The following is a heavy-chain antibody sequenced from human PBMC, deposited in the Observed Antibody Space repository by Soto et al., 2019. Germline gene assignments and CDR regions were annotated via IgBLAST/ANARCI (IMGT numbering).Heavy chain of an antibody. D-gene: IGHD5-12*01. Sequence: QVQLQESGPGLVKPSETLSLTCTISGGAISSYYWSWIRQPPGKGLERIGYISYKGSTNYNPSLKSRVTISVDTSKNQFSLKLTSVTDADTAVYYCAREWWLQNWGQGTLVPVSS. J-gene: IGHJ4*02. CDR2: ISYKGST. CDR1: GGAISSYY. V-gene: IGHV4-59*01. CDR3: AREWWLQN.